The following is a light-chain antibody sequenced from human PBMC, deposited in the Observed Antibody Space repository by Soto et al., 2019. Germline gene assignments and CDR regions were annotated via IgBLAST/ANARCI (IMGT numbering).Light chain of an antibody. CDR1: SRDVGGSNS. J-gene: IGLJ2*01. V-gene: IGLV2-14*01. CDR2: DVS. Sequence: QSALTQAASVSGSPGQSITISCTGTSRDVGGSNSVSWYQQHPGKAPKLLIYDVSNRPSGVSNRFSGSKSGNTASLTISGLQAEDEADYYCSSYTSSSTVVFGGGTKLTDL. CDR3: SSYTSSSTVV.